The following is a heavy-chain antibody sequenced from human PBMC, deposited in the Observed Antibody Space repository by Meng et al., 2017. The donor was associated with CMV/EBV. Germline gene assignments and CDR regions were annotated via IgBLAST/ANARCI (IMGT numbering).Heavy chain of an antibody. CDR3: ARDLKSFDFWSGYSNYYYYGMDV. Sequence: ASVKVSCKASGYTFTGYYMHWVRQAPGQGLEWMGWINPNSGGTNYAQKFQGRVTMTRDTSNSTAYMELSRLRSDDTAVYYCARDLKSFDFWSGYSNYYYYGMDVWGQGTTVTVSS. J-gene: IGHJ6*02. CDR2: INPNSGGT. V-gene: IGHV1-2*02. CDR1: GYTFTGYY. D-gene: IGHD3-3*01.